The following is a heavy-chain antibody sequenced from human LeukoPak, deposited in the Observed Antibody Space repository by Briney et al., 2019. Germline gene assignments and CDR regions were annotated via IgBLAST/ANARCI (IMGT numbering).Heavy chain of an antibody. J-gene: IGHJ4*02. CDR1: GSTFSSYA. Sequence: GGSLRLSCAASGSTFSSYAMHWVRQAPGKGLEWVAVISYDGSNKYYADSVKGRFTISRDNSKNTLYLQMNSLRAEDTAVYYCARGHDYGNYWGQGTLVTVSS. D-gene: IGHD4-17*01. CDR3: ARGHDYGNY. V-gene: IGHV3-30-3*01. CDR2: ISYDGSNK.